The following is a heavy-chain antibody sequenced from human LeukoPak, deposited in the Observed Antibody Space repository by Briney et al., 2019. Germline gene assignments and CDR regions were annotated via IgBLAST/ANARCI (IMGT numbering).Heavy chain of an antibody. CDR3: AREGPRIAVAGKWYFDL. Sequence: PSETLSLTCAVYGGSFSGYYWSWIRQPPGKGLEWIGEINHSGSTNYNPSLKSRVTISVDTSKNQFSLKLSSVTAADTAVYYCAREGPRIAVAGKWYFDLWGRGTLVTVSS. J-gene: IGHJ2*01. CDR2: INHSGST. D-gene: IGHD6-19*01. CDR1: GGSFSGYY. V-gene: IGHV4-34*01.